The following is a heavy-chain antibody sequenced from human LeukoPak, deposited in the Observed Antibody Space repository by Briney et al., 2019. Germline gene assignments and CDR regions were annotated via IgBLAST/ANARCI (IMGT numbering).Heavy chain of an antibody. J-gene: IGHJ6*04. Sequence: ASVKVSFKASGYTFTSYDINWVRQATGQGLEWMGWINPNSGNTGYAQKFQGRVTMTRNTSISTNYMELSSVRSEDTAVYYCATNSSTWLSDMDVWGKGTTVTVSS. V-gene: IGHV1-8*01. CDR3: ATNSSTWLSDMDV. D-gene: IGHD6-13*01. CDR2: INPNSGNT. CDR1: GYTFTSYD.